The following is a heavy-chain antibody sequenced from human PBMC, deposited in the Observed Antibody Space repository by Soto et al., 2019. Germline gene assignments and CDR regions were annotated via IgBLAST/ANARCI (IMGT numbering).Heavy chain of an antibody. CDR3: ARLYCSSVSCYNDY. CDR1: GFPVSYGYY. D-gene: IGHD2-2*01. Sequence: SETLSLTCGVSGFPVSYGYYWGWIRQPPGKGLEWLGSIYQSGKTYYNPSLKSRLTLSMDTSKNEFSVRLRSVTAADTAVYFCARLYCSSVSCYNDYWGPGXQVTVYS. CDR2: IYQSGKT. J-gene: IGHJ4*02. V-gene: IGHV4-38-2*01.